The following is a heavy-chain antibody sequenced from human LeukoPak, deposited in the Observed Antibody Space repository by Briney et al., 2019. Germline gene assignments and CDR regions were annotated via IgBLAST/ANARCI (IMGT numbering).Heavy chain of an antibody. J-gene: IGHJ4*02. V-gene: IGHV3-23*01. D-gene: IGHD3/OR15-3a*01. CDR1: GFTFSSYA. CDR2: ISGSGGST. CDR3: AKVSNPGLCFSFLY. Sequence: GGSLRLSCAASGFTFSSYAMSWVRQAPGKGLEWASAISGSGGSTYYADSVKGRFTISRDNSKNTLYLQMNSLRAEDTAVYYCAKVSNPGLCFSFLYWGQGTLVTVSS.